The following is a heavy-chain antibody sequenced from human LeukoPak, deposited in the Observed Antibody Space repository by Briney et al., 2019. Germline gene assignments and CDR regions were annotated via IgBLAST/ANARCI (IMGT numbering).Heavy chain of an antibody. CDR2: ISGSAANT. V-gene: IGHV3-23*01. CDR3: AKDTAILTGYYSFDY. Sequence: GGSLRLSCAASGFTFSSYAMRWVRQAPGKGLEWVSAISGSAANTHYAESVKGRFTISRDNSNSTLYLQMNSLRAEDTAVYYCAKDTAILTGYYSFDYWGQGILVTVSS. J-gene: IGHJ4*02. D-gene: IGHD3-9*01. CDR1: GFTFSSYA.